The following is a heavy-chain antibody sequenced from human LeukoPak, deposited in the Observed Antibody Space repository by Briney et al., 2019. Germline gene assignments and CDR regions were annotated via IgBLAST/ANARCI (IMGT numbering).Heavy chain of an antibody. J-gene: IGHJ4*02. V-gene: IGHV4-39*01. Sequence: PSETLSLTCTVFGDSVSSSNYYWAWFRQPPGKGLDWIGSLYYDGRTYYSPSLKSRLTISVDTSKNQFSLKLSSVTAVDTAVYYCARHDRIIASPLVWGQGILVTVSS. CDR1: GDSVSSSNYY. D-gene: IGHD6-13*01. CDR2: LYYDGRT. CDR3: ARHDRIIASPLV.